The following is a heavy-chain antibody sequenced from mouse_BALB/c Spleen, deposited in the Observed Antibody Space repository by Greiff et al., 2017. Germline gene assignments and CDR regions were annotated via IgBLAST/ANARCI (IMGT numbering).Heavy chain of an antibody. V-gene: IGHV1-19*01. CDR3: AREDYYGSSYYFDY. CDR2: VNPYNGGT. J-gene: IGHJ2*01. CDR1: GYTFTDYY. Sequence: VQLQQSGPELVKPGASVKMSCKASGYTFTDYYMDWVKQSHGESFEWIGRVNPYNGGTSYNQKFKGKATLTVDKSSSTAYMELNSLTSEDSAVYYCAREDYYGSSYYFDYWGQGTTLTVSS. D-gene: IGHD1-1*01.